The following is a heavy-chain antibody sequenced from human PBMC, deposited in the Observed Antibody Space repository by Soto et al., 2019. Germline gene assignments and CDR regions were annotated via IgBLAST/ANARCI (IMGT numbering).Heavy chain of an antibody. V-gene: IGHV3-30*03. J-gene: IGHJ6*02. CDR1: GFTFSNFG. CDR3: ARATNYYYGMDV. D-gene: IGHD1-1*01. Sequence: GGSLRLSCAASGFTFSNFGMHWVRQAPGKGLEWVASISYDGNIKYSADSVKGRFTISRDNSKNTLYLQINSLRAEDTAVYYCARATNYYYGMDVWGQGTTVTVS. CDR2: ISYDGNIK.